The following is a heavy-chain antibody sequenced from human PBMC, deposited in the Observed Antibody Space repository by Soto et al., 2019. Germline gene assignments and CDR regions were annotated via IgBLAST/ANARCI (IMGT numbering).Heavy chain of an antibody. Sequence: GGSLRLSCAASGFTFSSYAMHWVRQAPGKGLEWVAVISYDGSNKYYADSVKGRFTISRDNSKNTLYLQMNSLRAEDTAVYYCIRAQNYDILTGLDYWGQGTLVTVSS. CDR1: GFTFSSYA. CDR3: IRAQNYDILTGLDY. CDR2: ISYDGSNK. D-gene: IGHD3-9*01. V-gene: IGHV3-30-3*01. J-gene: IGHJ4*02.